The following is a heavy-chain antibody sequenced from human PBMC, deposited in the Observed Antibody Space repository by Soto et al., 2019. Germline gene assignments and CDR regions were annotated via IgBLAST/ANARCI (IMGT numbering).Heavy chain of an antibody. D-gene: IGHD3-22*01. CDR3: VKWHTSNFDSLPFTGFDF. CDR2: IKQDESEK. Sequence: PAGSLDLSSATSGVTFISYWMSWVRQPPGKGLEWVATIKQDESEKYYVDSVKGRFTVSRDNAKNSLYLQMRSLRAEDAAAYYCVKWHTSNFDSLPFTGFDFWGQGTQVPVSS. J-gene: IGHJ4*02. CDR1: GVTFISYW. V-gene: IGHV3-7*03.